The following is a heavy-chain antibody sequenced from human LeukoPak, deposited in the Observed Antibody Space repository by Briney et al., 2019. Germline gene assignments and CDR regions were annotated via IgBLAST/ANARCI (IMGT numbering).Heavy chain of an antibody. CDR3: AGSIAVAGTVGIDY. D-gene: IGHD6-19*01. CDR2: IYYSGST. Sequence: SQTLSLTCTVSGGSISSGDYYWSWIRQPPGKGLEWIGYIYYSGSTYYNPSLKSRVTISVDTSKNQFSLKLSSVTAADTAAYYCAGSIAVAGTVGIDYWGQGTLVTVSS. V-gene: IGHV4-30-4*08. J-gene: IGHJ4*02. CDR1: GGSISSGDYY.